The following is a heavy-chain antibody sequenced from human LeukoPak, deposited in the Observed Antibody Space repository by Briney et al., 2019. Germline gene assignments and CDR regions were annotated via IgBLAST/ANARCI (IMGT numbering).Heavy chain of an antibody. CDR3: AKVGRDGGAAGPYYFDY. J-gene: IGHJ4*02. V-gene: IGHV3-33*06. Sequence: QPGRSLRLSCEASGFTFSSYGMHWVRQAPGKGLEWVAVIWFDGSNKYYADSVKGRFTISRDNSKNTLYLQMNSLRAEDTAVYYCAKVGRDGGAAGPYYFDYWGQGTLVTVSS. CDR1: GFTFSSYG. CDR2: IWFDGSNK. D-gene: IGHD6-13*01.